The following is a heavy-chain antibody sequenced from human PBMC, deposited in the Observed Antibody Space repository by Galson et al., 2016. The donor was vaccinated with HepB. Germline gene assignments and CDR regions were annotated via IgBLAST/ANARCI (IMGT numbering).Heavy chain of an antibody. CDR1: GSTFSVSA. Sequence: SLRLSCAASGSTFSVSAMHWVRQASGKGLEWVGRIRTRKNRYATAYGGSVQGRFTISRDDSKNTAYLQMNSLKIEDTAVYYCTRLDYGMDAWGQGTTVTV. CDR2: IRTRKNRYAT. V-gene: IGHV3-73*01. J-gene: IGHJ6*02. CDR3: TRLDYGMDA.